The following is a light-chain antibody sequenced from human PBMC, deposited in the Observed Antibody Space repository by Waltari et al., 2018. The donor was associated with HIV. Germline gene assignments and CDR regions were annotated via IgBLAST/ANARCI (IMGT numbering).Light chain of an antibody. CDR2: GNK. J-gene: IGLJ2*01. CDR1: SSNTGAGSD. Sequence: QSVLTQPPSVSGAPGPSVTISCTGSSSNTGAGSDVHWYQHLPGTAPKLLIYGNKFRPSGVPDRFSGSKSGTSASLAITGLQTEDEAYYYCQSYDKSLPGVAFGGGTQLTVL. V-gene: IGLV1-40*01. CDR3: QSYDKSLPGVA.